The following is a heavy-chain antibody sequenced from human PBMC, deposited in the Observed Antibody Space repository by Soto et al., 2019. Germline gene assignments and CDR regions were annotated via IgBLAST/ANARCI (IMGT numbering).Heavy chain of an antibody. CDR1: GASTSSAGYA. D-gene: IGHD3-16*01. Sequence: SETLSLTCAVSGASTSSAGYAWTWLRQHPEKGLEWIGHIFYSGSTSYNPSLKSRVTISIDTTKNQFSLKMKSVTAADTAVYYCARDWGPYWFDSWGQGILVTVS. CDR2: IFYSGST. CDR3: ARDWGPYWFDS. J-gene: IGHJ5*01. V-gene: IGHV4-31*11.